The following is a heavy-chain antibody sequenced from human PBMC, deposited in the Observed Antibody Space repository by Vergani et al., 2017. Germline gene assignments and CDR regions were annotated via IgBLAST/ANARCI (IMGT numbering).Heavy chain of an antibody. CDR3: AKVCGSTSCPYGGGAFDV. D-gene: IGHD2-2*01. CDR2: INNNGGST. J-gene: IGHJ3*01. CDR1: GFTFNSYA. V-gene: IGHV3-23*01. Sequence: QLLESGGGLIQPGGSLRLSCAASGFTFNSYAMTWVRQAPGKGLEWVSGINNNGGSTYYADFVKGRFTISRDNSKNTLYLQMTDLRAEDTATYFCAKVCGSTSCPYGGGAFDVWGHGTMVTVSS.